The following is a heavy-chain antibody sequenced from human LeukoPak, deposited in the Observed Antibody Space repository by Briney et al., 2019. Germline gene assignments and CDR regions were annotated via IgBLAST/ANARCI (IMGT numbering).Heavy chain of an antibody. D-gene: IGHD2-2*01. CDR1: GFTFGDYT. J-gene: IGHJ3*02. CDR3: AKGVLGDIVVVPAAVGAFDI. CDR2: ISWDGGST. V-gene: IGHV3-43*01. Sequence: GGSLRLSCAASGFTFGDYTMHWVRQAPGKGLEWVSLISWDGGSTYYADSVKGRFTISRDNSKNSLYLQMNSLRTEDTALYYCAKGVLGDIVVVPAAVGAFDIWGQGTMVTVSS.